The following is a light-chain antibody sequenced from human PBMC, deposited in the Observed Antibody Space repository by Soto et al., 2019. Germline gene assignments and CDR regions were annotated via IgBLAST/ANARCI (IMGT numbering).Light chain of an antibody. V-gene: IGKV1-5*01. CDR2: DAS. Sequence: DIQMTQSPSTLSAXXVXXXXXXXLASQTISSWLAWYQQKPGKAPKLLIYDASSLESGVPSRFSGSGSGTEFTLTISSLQPDDFATYYCQQYNSYPWTFGQGTKVDIK. CDR3: QQYNSYPWT. J-gene: IGKJ1*01. CDR1: QTISSW.